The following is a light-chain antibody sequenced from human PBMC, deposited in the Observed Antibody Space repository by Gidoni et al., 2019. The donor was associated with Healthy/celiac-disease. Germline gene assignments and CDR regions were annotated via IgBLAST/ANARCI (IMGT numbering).Light chain of an antibody. CDR1: QDIRNY. Sequence: DIQMTQSPSSLSASVGDRVTIPCQASQDIRNYLNWYQQKPGKAPKLLIYDASNLETGVPSRFSGSGSGTDFTFTSSSLQPEDIATYYCQQYDNLPPLTFGGGTKVEIK. J-gene: IGKJ4*01. CDR2: DAS. V-gene: IGKV1-33*01. CDR3: QQYDNLPPLT.